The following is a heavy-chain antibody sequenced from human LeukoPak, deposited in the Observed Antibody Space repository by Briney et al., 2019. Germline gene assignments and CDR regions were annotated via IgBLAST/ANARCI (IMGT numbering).Heavy chain of an antibody. J-gene: IGHJ6*03. V-gene: IGHV1-8*03. CDR2: MNPNSGNT. CDR3: ARAHPSYDFWSSYYWEYYYYYMDV. D-gene: IGHD3-3*01. Sequence: ASVKVSCKASGYTFTSYDINWVRQATGQGLEWMGWMNPNSGNTGYAQKFQGRVTITRNTSISTAYMELSSLRSEDTAVYYCARAHPSYDFWSSYYWEYYYYYMDVWGKGTTVTVSS. CDR1: GYTFTSYD.